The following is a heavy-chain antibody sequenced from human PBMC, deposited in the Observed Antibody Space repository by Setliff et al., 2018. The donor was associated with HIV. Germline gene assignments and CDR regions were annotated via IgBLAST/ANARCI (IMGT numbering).Heavy chain of an antibody. Sequence: GGSLRLSCEASGFRVTDTYMAWVRQAPGKGLVWVSRINSDGSDTRDADSVKGRFTIPRDNAKNTLYLQMSSLRAEDRAVYYCVRDIGFNLYDHWGQGTLVTVSS. D-gene: IGHD2-2*02. CDR1: GFRVTDTY. J-gene: IGHJ4*02. CDR3: VRDIGFNLYDH. V-gene: IGHV3-74*01. CDR2: INSDGSDT.